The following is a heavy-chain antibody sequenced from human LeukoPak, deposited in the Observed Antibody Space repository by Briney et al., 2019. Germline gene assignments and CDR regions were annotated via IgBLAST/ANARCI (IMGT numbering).Heavy chain of an antibody. Sequence: GGSLRLSCAASGFTFSSYEMNWVRQAPGKGLEWVSYISSSGSTIYYADSVKGRFTISRDNAKNSLYLQMNSLRAEDTAVYYCAGVGYYDSSGYNGDYWGQGTLVTVSS. CDR3: AGVGYYDSSGYNGDY. V-gene: IGHV3-48*03. D-gene: IGHD3-22*01. J-gene: IGHJ4*02. CDR2: ISSSGSTI. CDR1: GFTFSSYE.